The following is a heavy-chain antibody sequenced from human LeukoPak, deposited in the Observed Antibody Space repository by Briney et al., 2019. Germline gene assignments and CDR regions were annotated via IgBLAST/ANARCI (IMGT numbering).Heavy chain of an antibody. J-gene: IGHJ5*02. CDR3: ARRGVPVTRGWFDP. Sequence: SETLSLTCTVSGGSISSGDYYWSWIRQPPGKRLEWIGEINHSGSTNYNPSLKSRVTISVDTSKNQFLLKLSSVTAADTAVYFCARRGVPVTRGWFDPWGQGTLVAVSS. D-gene: IGHD2-2*01. CDR2: INHSGST. CDR1: GGSISSGDYY. V-gene: IGHV4-39*06.